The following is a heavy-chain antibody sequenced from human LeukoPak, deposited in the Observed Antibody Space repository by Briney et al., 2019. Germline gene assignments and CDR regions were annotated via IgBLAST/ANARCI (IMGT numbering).Heavy chain of an antibody. CDR2: INHSGST. D-gene: IGHD3-22*01. CDR3: ARGLYYYDSSGQSIDYYGMDV. Sequence: ETLSLTCAVYGGSFSGYYWRWIRQPPGKGLEWIGEINHSGSTNYNPSLKSRVTISVDTSKNQFSLKLSSVTAADTAVYYCARGLYYYDSSGQSIDYYGMDVWGQGTTVTVSS. CDR1: GGSFSGYY. J-gene: IGHJ6*02. V-gene: IGHV4-34*01.